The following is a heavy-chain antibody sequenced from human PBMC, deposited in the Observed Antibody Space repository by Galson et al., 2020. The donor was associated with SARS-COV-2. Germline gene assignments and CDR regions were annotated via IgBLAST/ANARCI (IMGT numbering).Heavy chain of an antibody. CDR3: ARDTTVGVNAFDI. J-gene: IGHJ3*02. CDR1: GYTFTGYY. D-gene: IGHD1-26*01. Sequence: ASVKVSCKASGYTFTGYYMHWVRQAPGQGLEWKGWINPNSGGTNYAQKFQGRVTMTRDTSISTAYMELSRLRSDDTAVYYCARDTTVGVNAFDIWGQGTMVTVSS. CDR2: INPNSGGT. V-gene: IGHV1-2*02.